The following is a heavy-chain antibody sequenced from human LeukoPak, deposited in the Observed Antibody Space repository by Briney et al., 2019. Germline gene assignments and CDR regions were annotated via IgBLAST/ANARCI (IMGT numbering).Heavy chain of an antibody. J-gene: IGHJ4*02. CDR3: AKGSEYSSSVFDY. CDR1: GFTFSSYG. V-gene: IGHV3-33*06. D-gene: IGHD6-6*01. Sequence: GRSLRLSCAASGFTFSSYGMHWVRQAPGKGLEWVAVIWYDGSNKYYADSVKGRFTISRDNSKNTLYLQMNSLRAEATAVYYCAKGSEYSSSVFDYWGQGTLVTVSS. CDR2: IWYDGSNK.